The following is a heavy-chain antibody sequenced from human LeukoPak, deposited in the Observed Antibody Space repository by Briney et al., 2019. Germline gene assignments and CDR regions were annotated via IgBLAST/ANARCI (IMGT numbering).Heavy chain of an antibody. J-gene: IGHJ4*02. CDR1: GFAFSNYW. CDR3: ARDRAYCSGGNCYSLIEY. Sequence: GGSLRLSCAASGFAFSNYWMTWVRQAPGKGLEWVANIKEDGSDKYYVDSVKGRFTISRDNAKNSLYLQMNSLRAKDTAVYYCARDRAYCSGGNCYSLIEYWGQGTVVTVSS. V-gene: IGHV3-7*01. CDR2: IKEDGSDK. D-gene: IGHD2-15*01.